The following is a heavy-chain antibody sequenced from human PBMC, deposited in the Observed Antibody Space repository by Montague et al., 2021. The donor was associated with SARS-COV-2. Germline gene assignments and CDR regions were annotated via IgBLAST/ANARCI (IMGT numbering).Heavy chain of an antibody. CDR3: VRDHPYGGPRGAYDI. Sequence: SETLSLTCTVSGGSITGYYWSWLRRSPGEGLEWIAYIYDGGAVNYNPSLGSRVTISTDTSKNQLSLKVNSVTAADTAAYYCVRDHPYGGPRGAYDIWGQGTVVTVSS. CDR2: IYDGGAV. CDR1: GGSITGYY. D-gene: IGHD4-23*01. J-gene: IGHJ3*02. V-gene: IGHV4-59*01.